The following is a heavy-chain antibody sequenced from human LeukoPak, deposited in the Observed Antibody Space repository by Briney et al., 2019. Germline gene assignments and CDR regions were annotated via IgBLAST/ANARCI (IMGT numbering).Heavy chain of an antibody. J-gene: IGHJ6*03. Sequence: PSETLSLTCTVSGGSISSHYWSWIRQPPGKGLEWIGYIYYSGSTNYNPSLKSRVTISVDTSKNQFSLKLSSVTAADTAVYYCARQEHFWSGYYNYYYYYMDVWGKGTTVTVSS. CDR2: IYYSGST. V-gene: IGHV4-59*11. CDR1: GGSISSHY. D-gene: IGHD3-3*02. CDR3: ARQEHFWSGYYNYYYYYMDV.